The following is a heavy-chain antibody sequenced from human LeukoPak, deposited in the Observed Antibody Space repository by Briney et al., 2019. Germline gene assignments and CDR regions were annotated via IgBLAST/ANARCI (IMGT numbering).Heavy chain of an antibody. V-gene: IGHV4-39*01. Sequence: SETLSLTCTVSGGSISSRSYYWDWIRQAPGKGLEWIGTIYHSGSTEYNPSLKSRVTIFVDTSKNQFSLKLNSVAAADTAVYYCARRSEFDNTHYHYFDYWGQGALVTVSS. D-gene: IGHD2-15*01. J-gene: IGHJ4*02. CDR2: IYHSGST. CDR3: ARRSEFDNTHYHYFDY. CDR1: GGSISSRSYY.